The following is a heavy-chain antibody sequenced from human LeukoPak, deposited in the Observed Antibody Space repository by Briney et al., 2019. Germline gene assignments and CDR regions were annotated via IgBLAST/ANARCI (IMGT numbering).Heavy chain of an antibody. CDR3: AKDNTIALDY. V-gene: IGHV3-43*01. D-gene: IGHD2-15*01. CDR2: INWDGGTT. Sequence: GGSLRLSCTASGFTFDDYTMHWVRQAPGKGLEWVSLINWDGGTTYYAHSVKGRFTISRDNSKNSLYLQMNSLRTEDTALYYCAKDNTIALDYWGQGTLVTVSS. J-gene: IGHJ4*02. CDR1: GFTFDDYT.